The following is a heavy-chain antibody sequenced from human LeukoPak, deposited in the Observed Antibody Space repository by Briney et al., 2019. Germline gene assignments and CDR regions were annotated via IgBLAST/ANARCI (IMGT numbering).Heavy chain of an antibody. CDR2: ISGSGGST. CDR3: AKDPSDYGDYYYYGMDV. D-gene: IGHD4-17*01. V-gene: IGHV3-23*01. Sequence: GGSLTLSCAASGFTFSSYAMSWVRQPPGKGLEWVAAISGSGGSTYYADSVKGRFTISRDNSKNTLYLQMNSLSAEDTAVYYLAKDPSDYGDYYYYGMDVWGQGTTVTVSS. J-gene: IGHJ6*02. CDR1: GFTFSSYA.